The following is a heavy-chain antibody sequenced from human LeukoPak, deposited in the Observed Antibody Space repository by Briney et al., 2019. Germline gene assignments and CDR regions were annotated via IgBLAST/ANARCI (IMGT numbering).Heavy chain of an antibody. V-gene: IGHV4-34*01. CDR2: INHSGST. CDR1: GGSFSGYY. D-gene: IGHD2-15*01. Sequence: SEALSLTCAVYGGSFSGYYWSWIRQPPGKGLEWIGEINHSGSTKYNPPLKSRVTISVDTSKNQFSLQLSSVTAADTSVYYCARGYCRGGTCQVFDYWGQGTLVTVSS. J-gene: IGHJ4*02. CDR3: ARGYCRGGTCQVFDY.